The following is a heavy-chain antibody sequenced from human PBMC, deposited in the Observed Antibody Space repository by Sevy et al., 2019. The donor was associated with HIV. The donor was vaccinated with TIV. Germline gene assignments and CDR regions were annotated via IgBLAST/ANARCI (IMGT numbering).Heavy chain of an antibody. CDR1: GFTFSSYA. D-gene: IGHD3-10*01. CDR3: ARAKYYYGSGSSTDAFDI. CDR2: ISYDGSNK. V-gene: IGHV3-30-3*01. Sequence: GGSLRLSCAASGFTFSSYAMHWVRQAPGKGLEWVAVISYDGSNKYYADSVKGRFTISRDNSKNTLYLQMNSRRAEDTAVYYCARAKYYYGSGSSTDAFDIWGQGTMVTVSS. J-gene: IGHJ3*02.